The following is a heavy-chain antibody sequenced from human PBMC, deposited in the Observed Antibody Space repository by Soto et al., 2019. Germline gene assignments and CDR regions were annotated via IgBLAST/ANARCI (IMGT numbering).Heavy chain of an antibody. CDR1: GGTFSSYA. V-gene: IGHV1-69*13. D-gene: IGHD5-12*01. J-gene: IGHJ4*02. CDR2: IIPIFGTA. Sequence: SLKVSCKASGGTFSSYAISWVRQAPGQGLEWMGGIIPIFGTANYAQKFQGGVTITADESTSTAYMELSSLRSEDTAVYYCAKGSQWLREFDYWGQGTLVTVSS. CDR3: AKGSQWLREFDY.